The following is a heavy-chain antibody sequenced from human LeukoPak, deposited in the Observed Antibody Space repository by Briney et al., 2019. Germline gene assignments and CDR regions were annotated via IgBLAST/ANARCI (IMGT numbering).Heavy chain of an antibody. CDR1: GGSISSSSYY. J-gene: IGHJ4*02. Sequence: SETLSLTCTVSGGSISSSSYYWGWIRQPPGKGLEWIGSIYYGGSTYYSPSLKSRVTISVDTSKNQFSLKLSSVTAADTAVYYCARAPPRYVDTAMALDYWGQGTLVTVSS. D-gene: IGHD5-18*01. V-gene: IGHV4-39*01. CDR2: IYYGGST. CDR3: ARAPPRYVDTAMALDY.